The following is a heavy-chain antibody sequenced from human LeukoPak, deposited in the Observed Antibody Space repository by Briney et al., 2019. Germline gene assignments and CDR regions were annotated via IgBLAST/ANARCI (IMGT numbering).Heavy chain of an antibody. Sequence: PGGSLRLSCAASGFSFSTNTMNWVRQAPGRGLEWVAAMSPSGGSTYYTDSVKGRFTISRDNSKNTLFLQMNSLRAEDTAVYYCAKGQSGYPDWGQGTLVTVSS. J-gene: IGHJ4*02. CDR1: GFSFSTNT. V-gene: IGHV3-23*01. CDR3: AKGQSGYPD. D-gene: IGHD3-22*01. CDR2: MSPSGGST.